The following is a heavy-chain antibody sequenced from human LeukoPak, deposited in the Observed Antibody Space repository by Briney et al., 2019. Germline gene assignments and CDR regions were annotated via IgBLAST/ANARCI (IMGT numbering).Heavy chain of an antibody. CDR1: GFTFSSYA. J-gene: IGHJ4*02. D-gene: IGHD2-2*01. Sequence: TGGSLRLSCAASGFTFSSYAMSWVRQAPGKGLEWVSAISGSGGSTYYADSVKGRFTISRDNSKNTLYLQMNSLRAEDTAVYYCAKDPGYQVVYCFDHWGQGTLVTVSS. CDR3: AKDPGYQVVYCFDH. V-gene: IGHV3-23*01. CDR2: ISGSGGST.